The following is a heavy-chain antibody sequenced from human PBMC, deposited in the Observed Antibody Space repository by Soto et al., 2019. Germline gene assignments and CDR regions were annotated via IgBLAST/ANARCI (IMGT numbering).Heavy chain of an antibody. D-gene: IGHD3-10*01. Sequence: SETLSLTCAVYGGSFSGYYWSWIRQPPGKGLEWIGEINHSGSTNYNPSLKSRVTISVDTSKNQFSLKLSSVTAADTAVYYCARGRRYYYGSGSSYYFDYWGQGTLVTVSS. J-gene: IGHJ4*02. CDR3: ARGRRYYYGSGSSYYFDY. CDR1: GGSFSGYY. CDR2: INHSGST. V-gene: IGHV4-34*01.